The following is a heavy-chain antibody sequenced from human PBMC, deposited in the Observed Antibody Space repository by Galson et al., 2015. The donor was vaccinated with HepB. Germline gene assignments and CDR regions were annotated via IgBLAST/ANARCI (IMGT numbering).Heavy chain of an antibody. CDR3: ARELPIYGDYVGFNWFDP. J-gene: IGHJ5*02. Sequence: SLRLSCAASGFTFSSYGMHWVRQAPGKGPEWVAVIWYDGSNKYYADSVKGRFTISRDNSKNTLYLQMNSLRSDDTAVYYCARELPIYGDYVGFNWFDPWGQGTLVTVSS. D-gene: IGHD4-17*01. CDR2: IWYDGSNK. V-gene: IGHV3-33*01. CDR1: GFTFSSYG.